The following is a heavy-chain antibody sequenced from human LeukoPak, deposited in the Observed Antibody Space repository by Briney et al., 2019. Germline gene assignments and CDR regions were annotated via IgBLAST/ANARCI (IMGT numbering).Heavy chain of an antibody. CDR1: GGSISGGSYD. D-gene: IGHD5-18*01. CDR2: IYTGGST. J-gene: IGHJ4*02. V-gene: IGHV4-61*02. CDR3: SGDTAAFDY. Sequence: SQTLSLTCTVSGGSISGGSYDGSWIRQPAGEGREWIGRIYTGGSTNYNPSREGPVTKSVDTSKTQFSLQLRPVTAADTAVYYCSGDTAAFDYWGQGTPVTASS.